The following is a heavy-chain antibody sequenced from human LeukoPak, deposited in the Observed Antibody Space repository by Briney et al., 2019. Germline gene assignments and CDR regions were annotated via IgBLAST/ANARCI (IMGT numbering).Heavy chain of an antibody. Sequence: PSETLSLTCTVSGYSISSGYHWGWIRQPPGKGLEWIGYIYYSGSTNYNPSLKSRVTISVDTSKNQFSLKLSSVTAADTAVYYCARDSRAIRGGGYYYYMDVWGKGTTVTVSS. V-gene: IGHV4-61*01. CDR1: GYSISSGYH. D-gene: IGHD3-16*01. CDR3: ARDSRAIRGGGYYYYMDV. J-gene: IGHJ6*03. CDR2: IYYSGST.